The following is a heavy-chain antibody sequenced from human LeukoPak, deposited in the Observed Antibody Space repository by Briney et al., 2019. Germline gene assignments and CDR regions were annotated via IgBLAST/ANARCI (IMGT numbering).Heavy chain of an antibody. Sequence: PGGSLRLSCTASGFTFSSYAMSWVRQAPGKGPEWVSAISGTGGSTYYADSVKGRFPISRDNSKNTVYLQMNSLRAEDTAVYYCAKYLGLEYYYYGMDVWGQGTTVTVSS. V-gene: IGHV3-23*01. CDR2: ISGTGGST. CDR1: GFTFSSYA. J-gene: IGHJ6*02. CDR3: AKYLGLEYYYYGMDV.